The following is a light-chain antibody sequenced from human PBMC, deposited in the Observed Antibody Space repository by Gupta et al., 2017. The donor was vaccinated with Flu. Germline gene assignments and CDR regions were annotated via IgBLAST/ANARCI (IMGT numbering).Light chain of an antibody. CDR1: SSNIGTGYD. CDR3: QSYDSSLSGYVV. J-gene: IGLJ2*01. CDR2: GNN. V-gene: IGLV1-40*01. Sequence: QSVLPQPPSVSGALGQRVTISCTGSSSNIGTGYDVHWYQLLPGTAPKVLIYGNNNRPSGVPDRFSGSKSGTSASLAITGLQAEDEADYYCQSYDSSLSGYVVFGGGTKLTVL.